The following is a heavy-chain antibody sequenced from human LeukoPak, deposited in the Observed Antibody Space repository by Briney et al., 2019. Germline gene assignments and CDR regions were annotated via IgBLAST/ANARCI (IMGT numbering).Heavy chain of an antibody. CDR2: ISSNGGST. J-gene: IGHJ4*02. Sequence: GGSLRLSCAASGFTFSSYGMHWVRQAPGKGLEYVSAISSNGGSTYYANSVKGRFTISRDNSKNTLYLQMGSLRAEDMAVYYCARDPFDYWGQGTLVTVSS. V-gene: IGHV3-64*01. CDR1: GFTFSSYG. CDR3: ARDPFDY.